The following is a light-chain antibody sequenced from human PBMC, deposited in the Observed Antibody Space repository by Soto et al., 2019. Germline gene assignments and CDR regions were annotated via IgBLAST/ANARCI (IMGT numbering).Light chain of an antibody. Sequence: EIVLTQSPATLSLSPGERATLSCRASQSVSSYLAWYQQKPGQAPRLLIYDASNRATGIPARFSGSGSGTDFTLXIXSLXXXXFAVYYCQQRSNWPPVTFGQGTKLEIK. V-gene: IGKV3-11*01. CDR1: QSVSSY. J-gene: IGKJ2*01. CDR2: DAS. CDR3: QQRSNWPPVT.